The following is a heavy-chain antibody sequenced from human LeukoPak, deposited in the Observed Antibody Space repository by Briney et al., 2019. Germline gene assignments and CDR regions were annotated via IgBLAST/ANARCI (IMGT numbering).Heavy chain of an antibody. Sequence: ASVKVSCKASGYTFTSYAMNWVRQAPGQGLEWMGWINTNTGNPTYAQGFTGRFVFSLDTSVSTAYLQISSLKAEDTAVHYCARTSYYYDSSGYYLSYFDYWGQGTLVTVSS. V-gene: IGHV7-4-1*02. CDR3: ARTSYYYDSSGYYLSYFDY. J-gene: IGHJ4*02. D-gene: IGHD3-22*01. CDR1: GYTFTSYA. CDR2: INTNTGNP.